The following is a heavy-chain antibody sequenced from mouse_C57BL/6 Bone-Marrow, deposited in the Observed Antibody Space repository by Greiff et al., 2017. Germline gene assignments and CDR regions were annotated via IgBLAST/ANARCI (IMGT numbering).Heavy chain of an antibody. Sequence: QVQLQQPGAELVKPGASVKLSCKASGYTFTSYWMHWVKQRPGQGLEWIGMIHPNSGSTNYNEKFKSKATLTVDKSSSTAYMQLSSLTSEDSAVYYCARYWDPSYWYFDVWGTGTTVTVSS. J-gene: IGHJ1*03. CDR1: GYTFTSYW. D-gene: IGHD4-1*01. CDR3: ARYWDPSYWYFDV. V-gene: IGHV1-64*01. CDR2: IHPNSGST.